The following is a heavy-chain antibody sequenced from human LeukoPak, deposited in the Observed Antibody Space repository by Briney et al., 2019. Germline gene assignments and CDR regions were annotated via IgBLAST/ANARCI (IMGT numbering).Heavy chain of an antibody. Sequence: APVKVSCKASGYTFTGYYMHWVRQAPGQGLEWMGWINPNSGGTNYAQKFQGRVTMTRDTSISTAYMELSRLRSDDTAVYYCARGLIAVADPIDYWGQGTLVTVSS. CDR1: GYTFTGYY. D-gene: IGHD6-19*01. J-gene: IGHJ4*02. CDR2: INPNSGGT. CDR3: ARGLIAVADPIDY. V-gene: IGHV1-2*02.